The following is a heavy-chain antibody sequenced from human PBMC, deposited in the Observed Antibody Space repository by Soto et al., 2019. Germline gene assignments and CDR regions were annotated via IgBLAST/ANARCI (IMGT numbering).Heavy chain of an antibody. Sequence: QVQLVESGGGVVQPGESLRLSCVASGFSFSRSGMHWIRQPPGKGLEWLALIWYDGSNQYYLDSVKDRFTIFRDNSKNTLYLQMNSLRAEDTAVYYCASITVTNGFDIWGQGTMVTVSS. CDR3: ASITVTNGFDI. D-gene: IGHD4-17*01. J-gene: IGHJ3*02. CDR2: IWYDGSNQ. CDR1: GFSFSRSG. V-gene: IGHV3-33*01.